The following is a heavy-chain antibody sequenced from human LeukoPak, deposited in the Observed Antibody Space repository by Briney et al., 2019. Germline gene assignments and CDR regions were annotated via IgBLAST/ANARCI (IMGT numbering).Heavy chain of an antibody. CDR3: ARGSPYSSSFCFDY. CDR1: GGTISSYY. V-gene: IGHV4-59*01. Sequence: SETLSLTCTVSGGTISSYYWSWIRPPPGKGLEWIGYIYYSGSTNYNPSLKSRVTISVDTSKNQFSLKLSSVTAADTAVYYCARGSPYSSSFCFDYWGQGTLVTVSS. J-gene: IGHJ4*02. D-gene: IGHD6-6*01. CDR2: IYYSGST.